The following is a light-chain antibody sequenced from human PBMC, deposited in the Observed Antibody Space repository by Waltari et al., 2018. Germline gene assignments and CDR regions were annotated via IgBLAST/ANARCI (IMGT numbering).Light chain of an antibody. CDR2: EVS. Sequence: LVLTQSPGTLSLSPGERATLSCRANQSLSGTLAWYQQKPGQAPRLLIYEVSSRASGIPDRFSGSGSRTDFSLTISRLEPEDFAVYYCQKYGTLPATFGQGTKVEFK. CDR3: QKYGTLPAT. V-gene: IGKV3-20*01. CDR1: QSLSGT. J-gene: IGKJ1*01.